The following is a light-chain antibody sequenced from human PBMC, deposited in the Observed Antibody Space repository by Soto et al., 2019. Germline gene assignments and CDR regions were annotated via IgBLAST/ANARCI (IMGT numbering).Light chain of an antibody. CDR3: QQFSTYRT. V-gene: IGKV1-5*03. CDR2: KAS. CDR1: QSISHW. Sequence: DIQMTQSPSTLSAFVGDRVTITCRASQSISHWLAWYQQKPGKAPKLLIYKASILESGVPSRFSGSGSGTEFTLTINSLQPDDFATYYCQQFSTYRTFGQGTKVEI. J-gene: IGKJ1*01.